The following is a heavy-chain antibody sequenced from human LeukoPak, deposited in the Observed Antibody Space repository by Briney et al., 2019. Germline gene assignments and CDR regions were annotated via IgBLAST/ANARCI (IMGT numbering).Heavy chain of an antibody. J-gene: IGHJ6*03. D-gene: IGHD3-3*01. CDR3: ARDPVDRNYDFWSGYPQAYYYYMDV. CDR1: GFTFSSYG. V-gene: IGHV3-30*03. Sequence: GGSLRLSCAASGFTFSSYGMHWVRQAPGKGLEWVAVIPYDGSNKYYADSVKGQFTISRDNSKNTLYLQMNSLRAEDTAVYYCARDPVDRNYDFWSGYPQAYYYYMDVWGKGTTVTVSS. CDR2: IPYDGSNK.